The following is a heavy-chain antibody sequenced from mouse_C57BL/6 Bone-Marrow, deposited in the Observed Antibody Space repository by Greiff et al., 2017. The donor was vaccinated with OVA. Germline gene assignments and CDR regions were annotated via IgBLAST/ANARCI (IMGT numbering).Heavy chain of an antibody. J-gene: IGHJ1*03. CDR2: IDPENGDT. V-gene: IGHV14-4*01. Sequence: EVQLHQSGAELVRPGASVKLSCTASGFTITDDYMHLVKQRPEQGLEWIGWIDPENGDTEYASKFQGKATITADTSSNTAYLQLSSLTSEDTAVYYCTTAYYGSSPNWYFDVWGTGTTVTVSS. D-gene: IGHD1-1*01. CDR1: GFTITDDY. CDR3: TTAYYGSSPNWYFDV.